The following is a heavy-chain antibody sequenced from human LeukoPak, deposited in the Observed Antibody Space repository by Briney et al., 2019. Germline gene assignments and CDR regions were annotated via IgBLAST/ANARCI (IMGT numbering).Heavy chain of an antibody. Sequence: GVLRLSCAASGFTFSSYWMSWVRQAPGKGLEWVANIKQDGSEKYYVDSVKGRFTISRDNAKNSLYLQMNSLRAEDTAVYYCARGDYGDPLEYFQHWGQGTLVTVSS. D-gene: IGHD4-17*01. CDR1: GFTFSSYW. CDR2: IKQDGSEK. V-gene: IGHV3-7*04. J-gene: IGHJ1*01. CDR3: ARGDYGDPLEYFQH.